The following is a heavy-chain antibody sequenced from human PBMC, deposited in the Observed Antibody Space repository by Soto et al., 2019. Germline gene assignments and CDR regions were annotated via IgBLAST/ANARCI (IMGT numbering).Heavy chain of an antibody. CDR1: GFTFSGFW. V-gene: IGHV3-74*01. CDR3: ALVPNQQAIGPCFAK. Sequence: GGSLRLSCAASGFTFSGFWMHWVRQAPGKGLVWVSRSHSDASVTAYASSVKGRFTISRDNAKKMLFLQMNSLRADDTAVYYCALVPNQQAIGPCFAKGGEGTQVTGSS. J-gene: IGHJ4*02. CDR2: SHSDASVT. D-gene: IGHD2-21*01.